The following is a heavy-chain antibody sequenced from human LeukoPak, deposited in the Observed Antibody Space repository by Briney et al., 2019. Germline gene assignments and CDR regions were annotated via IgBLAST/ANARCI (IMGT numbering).Heavy chain of an antibody. D-gene: IGHD3-16*01. CDR3: ARLMTQGRAFDI. CDR2: IYYSGST. CDR1: GGSNSSYY. Sequence: SETLSLTCTVSGGSNSSYYWSWIRQPPGKGLEWIGYIYYSGSTNYNPSLKSRVTISVDTSKNQFSLKRSSVTAADTAVYYCARLMTQGRAFDIWGQGTMVTVSS. J-gene: IGHJ3*02. V-gene: IGHV4-59*01.